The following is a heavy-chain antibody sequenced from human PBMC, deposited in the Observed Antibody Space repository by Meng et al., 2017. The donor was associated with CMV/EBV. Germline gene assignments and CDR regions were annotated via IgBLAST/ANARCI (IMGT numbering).Heavy chain of an antibody. D-gene: IGHD3-3*01. CDR1: GFTFSGSA. Sequence: GESLKISCAASGFTFSGSAMHWVRQASGKGLEWVGRIRSKANSYATAYAASVKGRFTISRDDSKNTAYLQMNSLKTEDTAVYYCTRPGIFGVVSGYYYGVDVWGQGTTVTVSS. CDR2: IRSKANSYAT. J-gene: IGHJ6*02. CDR3: TRPGIFGVVSGYYYGVDV. V-gene: IGHV3-73*01.